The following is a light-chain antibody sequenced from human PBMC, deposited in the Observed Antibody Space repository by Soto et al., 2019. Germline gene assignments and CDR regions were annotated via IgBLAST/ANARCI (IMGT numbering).Light chain of an antibody. Sequence: DIQMTQSPSSLSASVGDRITIACRASQSISRYLNWYQQRPGKAPKLLIYAASNLHTGVPSRFSGSGSGTDFTLTISSLQPEDFATYYCHQSYSSPLTFGHGTKVDMK. V-gene: IGKV1-39*01. CDR2: AAS. J-gene: IGKJ3*01. CDR1: QSISRY. CDR3: HQSYSSPLT.